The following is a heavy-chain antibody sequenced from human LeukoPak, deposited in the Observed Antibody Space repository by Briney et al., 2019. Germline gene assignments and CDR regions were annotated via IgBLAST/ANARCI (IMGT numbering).Heavy chain of an antibody. D-gene: IGHD3-3*01. Sequence: SETLSLTCTVSGGSISSYYWSWIRQPTGKGLEWIGYIYYSGSTNYNPSLKSRVTISVDTSKNQFSLKLSSVTAADTAVYYCARGNYDFWGGYYRSFDYWGQGTLVTVSS. J-gene: IGHJ4*02. CDR3: ARGNYDFWGGYYRSFDY. V-gene: IGHV4-59*01. CDR2: IYYSGST. CDR1: GGSISSYY.